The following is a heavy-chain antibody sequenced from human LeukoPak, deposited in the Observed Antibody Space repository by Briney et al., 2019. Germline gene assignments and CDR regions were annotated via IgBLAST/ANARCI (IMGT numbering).Heavy chain of an antibody. CDR3: AVNYYDSSGYYLGAGY. CDR1: GYTCTSYG. CDR2: ISGYNGNT. Sequence: ASVKVSCKASGYTCTSYGISWVRQAPGQGLEWMVWISGYNGNTNYAQKLQGRVTMTTDTSTSTAYMELRSLRSDDTAVYYCAVNYYDSSGYYLGAGYWGQGTLVTVSS. V-gene: IGHV1-18*01. D-gene: IGHD3-22*01. J-gene: IGHJ4*02.